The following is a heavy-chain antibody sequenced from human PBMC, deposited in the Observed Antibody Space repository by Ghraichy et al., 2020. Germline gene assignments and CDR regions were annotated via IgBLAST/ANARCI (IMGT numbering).Heavy chain of an antibody. CDR1: GFTLSNYW. V-gene: IGHV3-74*01. Sequence: GGSLTLSCAASGFTLSNYWMHWVRQGPGKGLVWVSRIKSDGRSTTYADSVKGRFTISRDNAKNTLYLQMNSLRGEDTAVYYCAREYCSGGRCFFGTGGSHFDYWGQGTLVTVSS. D-gene: IGHD2-15*01. CDR3: AREYCSGGRCFFGTGGSHFDY. J-gene: IGHJ4*02. CDR2: IKSDGRST.